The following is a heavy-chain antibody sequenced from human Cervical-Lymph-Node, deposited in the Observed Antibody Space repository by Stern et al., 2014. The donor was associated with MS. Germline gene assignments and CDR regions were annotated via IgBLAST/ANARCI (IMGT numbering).Heavy chain of an antibody. CDR1: GYGFSDYW. V-gene: IGHV5-51*01. CDR3: ARQIEGIPGL. CDR2: IYPGDSDT. D-gene: IGHD6-13*01. Sequence: VQLVESGAVVRKPGDSLRISCTGSGYGFSDYWIGWVRQMPGKGLEWIGVIYPGDSDTTYSPSFAGQFPMSAEKSVATAYLQWSSLKASDTAIYFCARQIEGIPGLWGQGTLVTVSS. J-gene: IGHJ4*02.